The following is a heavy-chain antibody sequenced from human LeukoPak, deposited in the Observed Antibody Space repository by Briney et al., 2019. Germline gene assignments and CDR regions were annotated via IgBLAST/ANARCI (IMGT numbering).Heavy chain of an antibody. Sequence: PGGPLRLSCAASGLTVSSSYMSWVRQAPGKGLEWVSIIYNDSSTYYADSMKGRFTISRDNSKNTLYLQVNSLRAEDTAMYYCARNILFAFDIWGQGTMVTVSS. CDR2: IYNDSST. J-gene: IGHJ3*02. CDR1: GLTVSSSY. CDR3: ARNILFAFDI. V-gene: IGHV3-53*01.